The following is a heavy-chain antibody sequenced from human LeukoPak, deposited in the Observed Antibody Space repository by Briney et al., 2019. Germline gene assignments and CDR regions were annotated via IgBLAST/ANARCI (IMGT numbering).Heavy chain of an antibody. V-gene: IGHV3-7*01. Sequence: GGSLRLSCAASGFTFSDYWMSWVRQAPGKGLEWVANIKEDESEKYYVDSVKGRFSISRDNAKNSLYLQMNSLRAEDTAVYYCPRDGSSFDYWGQGALVTVSS. CDR2: IKEDESEK. CDR3: PRDGSSFDY. J-gene: IGHJ4*02. CDR1: GFTFSDYW. D-gene: IGHD2-15*01.